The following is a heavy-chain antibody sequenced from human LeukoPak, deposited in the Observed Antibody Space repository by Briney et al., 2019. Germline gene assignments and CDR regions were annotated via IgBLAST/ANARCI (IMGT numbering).Heavy chain of an antibody. D-gene: IGHD1-26*01. CDR3: VTTRGPSED. CDR1: GYTFTRYD. J-gene: IGHJ4*02. CDR2: MKPSSGNT. Sequence: ASVKVSCKASGYTFTRYDINWVRQATGQGLEWMGWMKPSSGNTGYAQKFQGRVTMTRNASIRTAYMELSSLRSEDTAVYYCVTTRGPSEDWGQGTLVTVSS. V-gene: IGHV1-8*01.